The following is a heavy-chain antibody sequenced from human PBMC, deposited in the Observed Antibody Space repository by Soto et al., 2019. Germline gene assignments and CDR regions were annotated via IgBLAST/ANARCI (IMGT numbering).Heavy chain of an antibody. J-gene: IGHJ2*01. Sequence: ASVKVSCKASGGTFSSYTISWVRQAPGQGLEWMGRIIPILGIANYAQKFQGRVTITADKSTSTAYMELSSLRSEDAAVYYCARALEMATTYWYFDLWGRGTLVTVSS. CDR2: IIPILGIA. V-gene: IGHV1-69*02. CDR3: ARALEMATTYWYFDL. CDR1: GGTFSSYT. D-gene: IGHD5-12*01.